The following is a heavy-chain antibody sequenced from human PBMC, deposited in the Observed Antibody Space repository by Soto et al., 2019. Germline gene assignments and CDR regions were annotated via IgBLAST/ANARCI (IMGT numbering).Heavy chain of an antibody. CDR3: ARILYYDFWSGYYTVSRGWFDP. D-gene: IGHD3-3*01. J-gene: IGHJ5*02. Sequence: GESLKISCKGSGYSFTSYWISWVRQMPGKGLEWMGRIDPSDSYTNYSPSFQGHVTISADKSISTAYLQWSSLKASDTAMYYCARILYYDFWSGYYTVSRGWFDPWGQGTLVTVSS. CDR1: GYSFTSYW. CDR2: IDPSDSYT. V-gene: IGHV5-10-1*01.